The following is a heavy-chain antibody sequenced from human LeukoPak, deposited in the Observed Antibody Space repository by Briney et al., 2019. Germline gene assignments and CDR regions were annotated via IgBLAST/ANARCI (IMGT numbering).Heavy chain of an antibody. V-gene: IGHV1-69*13. CDR3: ARGILTGYYIIDWLDP. CDR2: IIPIFGTA. D-gene: IGHD3-9*01. J-gene: IGHJ5*02. CDR1: GGTFSSYA. Sequence: SVKVSCKASGGTFSSYAISWVRQAPGQGLEWMGGIIPIFGTANYAQKFQGRVTITADESTSTAYMELSSLRSEDTAVYYCARGILTGYYIIDWLDPWGQGTLVTVSS.